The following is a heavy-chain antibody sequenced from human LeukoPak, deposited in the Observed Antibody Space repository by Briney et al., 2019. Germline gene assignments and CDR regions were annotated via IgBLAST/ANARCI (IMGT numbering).Heavy chain of an antibody. CDR1: GFPFSTYW. CDR3: ARDGSGYYYFDY. D-gene: IGHD3-22*01. J-gene: IGHJ4*02. Sequence: GGSLRLSCAGSGFPFSTYWMSWVRQAPGKGLEWVADIKPDASEIYYLDSVKGRFTISRDNSKNTLYLQMGSLRAEDMAVYYCARDGSGYYYFDYWGQGTLVTVSS. CDR2: IKPDASEI. V-gene: IGHV3-7*01.